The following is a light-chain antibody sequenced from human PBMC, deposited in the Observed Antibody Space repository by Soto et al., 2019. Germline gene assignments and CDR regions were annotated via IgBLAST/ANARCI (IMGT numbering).Light chain of an antibody. Sequence: IQLTQSPSSLSASVGDRVTITCRASQGIISYLAWYQQKPGRAPKLLIYAASTLHSGGKSRFIGSGSGTDFPLTISSLQPEDFATYYCQQLNSYPFTFGPGTKVDIK. V-gene: IGKV1-9*01. CDR2: AAS. CDR1: QGIISY. CDR3: QQLNSYPFT. J-gene: IGKJ3*01.